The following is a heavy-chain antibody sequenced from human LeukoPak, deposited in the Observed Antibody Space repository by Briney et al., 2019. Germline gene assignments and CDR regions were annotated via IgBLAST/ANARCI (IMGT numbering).Heavy chain of an antibody. CDR3: AIRNYYDSSGYYPSSYFDY. CDR2: INYNGST. CDR1: GFTFSSYY. V-gene: IGHV4-39*01. Sequence: GSLRLSCAASGFTFSSYYWGWIRQPPGKGLEWIGSINYNGSTYYNPSLKSRVTISVDTSKNQFSLKLSSVTAADTAVYYCAIRNYYDSSGYYPSSYFDYWGQGTLVTVSS. D-gene: IGHD3-22*01. J-gene: IGHJ4*02.